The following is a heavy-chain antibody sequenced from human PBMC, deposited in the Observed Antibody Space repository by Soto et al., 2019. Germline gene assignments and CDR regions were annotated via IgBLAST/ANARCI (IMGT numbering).Heavy chain of an antibody. D-gene: IGHD3-9*01. V-gene: IGHV3-30*18. J-gene: IGHJ1*01. CDR2: ISYDGSNK. CDR1: GFTFSSYG. Sequence: QVQLVESGGGVVQPGRSLRLSCAASGFTFSSYGMHWVRQAPGKGLEWVAVISYDGSNKYYADSVKGRFTISRDNSKNTLYLQMNSLRAEDTAVYYCAKDRTGYGILEAWGQGTLVTVSS. CDR3: AKDRTGYGILEA.